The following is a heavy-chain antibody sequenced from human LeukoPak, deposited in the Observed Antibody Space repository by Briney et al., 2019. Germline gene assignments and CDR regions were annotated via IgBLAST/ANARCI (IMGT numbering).Heavy chain of an antibody. CDR2: IIPILGIA. J-gene: IGHJ4*02. CDR3: ARDLVAGTFRY. CDR1: GGTFSSYA. V-gene: IGHV1-69*04. D-gene: IGHD6-19*01. Sequence: ASVKVSCKASGGTFSSYAISWVRQAPGQGLEWMGRIIPILGIANYAQKLQGRVTMTTDTSTSTAYMELRSLRSDDTAVYYCARDLVAGTFRYWGQGTLVTVSS.